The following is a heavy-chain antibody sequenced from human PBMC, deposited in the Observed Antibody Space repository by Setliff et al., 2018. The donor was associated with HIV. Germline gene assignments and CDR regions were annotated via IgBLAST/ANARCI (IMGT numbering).Heavy chain of an antibody. J-gene: IGHJ4*02. V-gene: IGHV4-61*08. CDR2: IYYSGST. D-gene: IGHD3-16*01. CDR1: GASISSGGYY. Sequence: SETLSLTCTVSGASISSGGYYWSWIRQHPGKGLEWIGYIYYSGSTNYNPSLKSRVTISVDTSKKQFSLKLSSVTAADTAVYFCARLGYVTFDFDYWGQGTLVTVSS. CDR3: ARLGYVTFDFDY.